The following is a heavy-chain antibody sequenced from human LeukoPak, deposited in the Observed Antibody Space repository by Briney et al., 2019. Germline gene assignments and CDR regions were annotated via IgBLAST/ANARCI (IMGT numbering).Heavy chain of an antibody. CDR2: ISYDGSNK. D-gene: IGHD2-2*01. V-gene: IGHV3-30*03. Sequence: GGSLRLSCAASGFTFSSYGMHWVRQAPGKGLEWVAVISYDGSNKYYADSVKGRFTISRDNSKNTLYLQMNSLRAEDTAVCYCATVGVVVPAAMAYWGQGTLVTVSS. CDR3: ATVGVVVPAAMAY. J-gene: IGHJ4*02. CDR1: GFTFSSYG.